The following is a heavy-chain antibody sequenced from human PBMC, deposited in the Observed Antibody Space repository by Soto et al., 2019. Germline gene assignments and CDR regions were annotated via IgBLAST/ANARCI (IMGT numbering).Heavy chain of an antibody. CDR1: GYTFTSYG. D-gene: IGHD2-2*01. V-gene: IGHV1-18*01. Sequence: QVQLVQSGAEVKKPGASVKVSCKASGYTFTSYGISWVRQAPGQGLEWMGWMSAYNVNTNYAQKLHGRATMTTDTSKSIAYMELRSLRSDDTAVYYCASDTQSRYIVVVPAAISEPRGGFDYWGQGNLVTVSS. CDR3: ASDTQSRYIVVVPAAISEPRGGFDY. J-gene: IGHJ4*02. CDR2: MSAYNVNT.